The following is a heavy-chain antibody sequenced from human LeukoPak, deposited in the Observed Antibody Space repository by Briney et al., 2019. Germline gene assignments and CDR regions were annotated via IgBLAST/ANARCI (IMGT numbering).Heavy chain of an antibody. V-gene: IGHV3-11*01. CDR2: ISSSGSTI. Sequence: GSLLLPCAASGFTFSDYYMSWIRQAPGKGLEWVSSISSSGSTIYYADSVKGRFTISRDNAKNSLYLQMNSLRAEDTAVYYCARDTPYYYDSSGYHDYWGQGTLVTVSS. CDR3: ARDTPYYYDSSGYHDY. D-gene: IGHD3-22*01. CDR1: GFTFSDYY. J-gene: IGHJ4*02.